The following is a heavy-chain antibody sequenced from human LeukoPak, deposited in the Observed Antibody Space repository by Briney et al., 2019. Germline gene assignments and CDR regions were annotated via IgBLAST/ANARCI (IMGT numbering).Heavy chain of an antibody. CDR1: GFTFINYA. D-gene: IGHD4/OR15-4a*01. CDR2: ISTDSGST. CDR3: ASGLYGGLFDN. J-gene: IGHJ4*02. V-gene: IGHV3-23*01. Sequence: GGSLRLSCVMSGFTFINYAMNWVRQALGKGLEWISDISTDSGSTYHIESVRGRFTISRDNSKNTLYLQMNSLRADDTAVYYCASGLYGGLFDNWGQGTLVTVSS.